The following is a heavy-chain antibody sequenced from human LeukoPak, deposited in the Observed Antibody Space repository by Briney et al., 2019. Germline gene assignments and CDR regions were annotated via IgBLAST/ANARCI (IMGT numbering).Heavy chain of an antibody. CDR1: GYTFTGYY. Sequence: ASVKVSCKASGYTFTGYYMHWVRQAPGQGLEWMGWINPNSGGTNYAQKFQGRVTMTRDTSISTAYMELSRLRSDDTAVYYCVRDQYSYGPFDYWGQGTLVPVSS. CDR3: VRDQYSYGPFDY. V-gene: IGHV1-2*02. D-gene: IGHD5-18*01. J-gene: IGHJ4*02. CDR2: INPNSGGT.